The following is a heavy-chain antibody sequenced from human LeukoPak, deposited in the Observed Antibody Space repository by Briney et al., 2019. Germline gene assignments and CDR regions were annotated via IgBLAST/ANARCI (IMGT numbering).Heavy chain of an antibody. Sequence: ASVKVSCKASGYTFTGYYMHWVRQAPGQGLEWMGWINPNSGGTNYAQKFQGRVTMTRDTSISTAYMELSRLRSDDTAVYYCARESAAGTSLDYWGQGTLATVSS. V-gene: IGHV1-2*02. CDR2: INPNSGGT. D-gene: IGHD6-13*01. CDR3: ARESAAGTSLDY. CDR1: GYTFTGYY. J-gene: IGHJ4*02.